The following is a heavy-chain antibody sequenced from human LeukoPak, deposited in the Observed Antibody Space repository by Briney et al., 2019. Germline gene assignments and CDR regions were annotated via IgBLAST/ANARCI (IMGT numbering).Heavy chain of an antibody. CDR1: GGSISSYY. Sequence: PSETLSLTCTVSGGSISSYYWSWIRQPPGKGLEWIGYIYYSRSTNYNPSLKSRVTISVDTSKNQFSLKLSSVTAADTAVYYCARDPAAPSGMDVWGKGTTVTVSS. CDR3: ARDPAAPSGMDV. CDR2: IYYSRST. V-gene: IGHV4-59*01. D-gene: IGHD6-25*01. J-gene: IGHJ6*04.